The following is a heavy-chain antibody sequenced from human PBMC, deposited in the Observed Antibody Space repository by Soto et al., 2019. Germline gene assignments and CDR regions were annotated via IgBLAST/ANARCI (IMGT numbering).Heavy chain of an antibody. V-gene: IGHV3-30-3*01. J-gene: IGHJ3*02. Sequence: QVQLVESGGGVVQPGRSLRLSCAASGFTFSSYAMHWVRQAPGKGLEWVAVISYDGSNKYYADSVKGRFTISRDNSKNKLYLQMNSLRAEDTAVYYCARAEVITIFGVVVSGPDDAFDIWGQGTMVTVSS. CDR1: GFTFSSYA. CDR2: ISYDGSNK. CDR3: ARAEVITIFGVVVSGPDDAFDI. D-gene: IGHD3-3*01.